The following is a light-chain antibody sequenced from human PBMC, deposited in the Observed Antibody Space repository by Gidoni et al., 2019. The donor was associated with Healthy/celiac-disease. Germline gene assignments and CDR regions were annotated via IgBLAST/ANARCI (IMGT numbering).Light chain of an antibody. V-gene: IGLV1-51*02. J-gene: IGLJ2*01. CDR3: GTWDSSLSANVV. Sequence: QSVLTQSPAVSAAPGQKVTTSCSGTSSNIGSNYVSWYQQLPGPAPKLLIYENNKRPSGIPPRFSGSKSGTSATLGITGLQTGDEADYYCGTWDSSLSANVVFGGGTKLTVL. CDR2: ENN. CDR1: SSNIGSNY.